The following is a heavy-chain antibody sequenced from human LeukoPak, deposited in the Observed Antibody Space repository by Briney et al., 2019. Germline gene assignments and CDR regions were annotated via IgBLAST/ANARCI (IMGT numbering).Heavy chain of an antibody. CDR3: ATIQLWAPIDY. J-gene: IGHJ4*02. CDR2: IYHSGST. CDR1: GYSISSGYY. V-gene: IGHV4-38-2*02. D-gene: IGHD5-18*01. Sequence: SETLSLTCTVSGYSISSGYYWVWIRQPPGKGLEWIGSIYHSGSTYYNPSLKSRVTISVDTSKNQFSLKLSSVTAADTAVYYCATIQLWAPIDYWGQGTLVTVSS.